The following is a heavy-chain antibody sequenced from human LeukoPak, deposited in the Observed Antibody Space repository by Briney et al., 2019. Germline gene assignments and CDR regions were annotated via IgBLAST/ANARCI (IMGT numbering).Heavy chain of an antibody. Sequence: ASVKVSCKASGYTFTIYGSSWVRQAPGQGLEWMGWISAYNGNTNYAQKLQGRVTMTTDTSTSTAYMELRSLRSDDTAVYYCARDRSSSSPYYYYMDVWGKGTTVTVSS. CDR1: GYTFTIYG. V-gene: IGHV1-18*01. J-gene: IGHJ6*03. D-gene: IGHD6-6*01. CDR3: ARDRSSSSPYYYYMDV. CDR2: ISAYNGNT.